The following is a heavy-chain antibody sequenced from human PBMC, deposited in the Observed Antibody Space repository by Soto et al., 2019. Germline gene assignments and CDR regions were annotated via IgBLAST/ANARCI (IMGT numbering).Heavy chain of an antibody. CDR3: ARGTTRRRCSLDY. CDR1: GGSIRSSNW. J-gene: IGHJ4*02. CDR2: IYHGGST. V-gene: IGHV4-4*02. D-gene: IGHD2-8*01. Sequence: QVQLQESGPGLVKPSGTLSLTCAVSGGSIRSSNWWSWVRQPPGKGLEWIGEIYHGGSTNYNPSLKAQVTISEDQSKTQFSLKLSSVTAADTAVYYCARGTTRRRCSLDYCGQGTLVTVSS.